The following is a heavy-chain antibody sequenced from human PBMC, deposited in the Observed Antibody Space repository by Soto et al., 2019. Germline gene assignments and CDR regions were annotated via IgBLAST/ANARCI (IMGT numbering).Heavy chain of an antibody. Sequence: SETLSLTCAVYGGSFSGYYWSWIRQPPGKGLEWIGEINHSGSTNYNPSLKSRVTISVDTSKNQFSLKLSSVTAADTAVYYCARGVSSSGTNYYYYMDVWGKGTTVTVSS. CDR2: INHSGST. J-gene: IGHJ6*03. CDR1: GGSFSGYY. CDR3: ARGVSSSGTNYYYYMDV. D-gene: IGHD6-13*01. V-gene: IGHV4-34*01.